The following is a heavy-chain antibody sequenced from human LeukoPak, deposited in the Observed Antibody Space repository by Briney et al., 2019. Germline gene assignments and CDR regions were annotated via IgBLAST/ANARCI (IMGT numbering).Heavy chain of an antibody. Sequence: SETLSLTCTVSGGSISISSYYWGWIRQPPGKGLEWIGSIYYSGSTYYNPSLKSRVTISVDTSKNQFSLKLSSVTAADTAVYYCARHGKVLLWFGESPLDYWGQGTLVTVSS. J-gene: IGHJ4*02. CDR3: ARHGKVLLWFGESPLDY. CDR1: GGSISISSYY. CDR2: IYYSGST. V-gene: IGHV4-39*01. D-gene: IGHD3-10*01.